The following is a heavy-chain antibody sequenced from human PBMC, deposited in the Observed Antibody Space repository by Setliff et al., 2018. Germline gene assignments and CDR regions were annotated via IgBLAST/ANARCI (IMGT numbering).Heavy chain of an antibody. V-gene: IGHV1-18*01. Sequence: GASVKVSCKTSGYTFISYGISWVRQAPGQGLEWMGWISGYNGNTGYAQNFQGRVTMTTDTSTSTAYMELRSLRSDDTAVYYCARVPRLEWLLPTFDSWGQGTLVTVSS. J-gene: IGHJ4*02. CDR2: ISGYNGNT. D-gene: IGHD3-3*01. CDR1: GYTFISYG. CDR3: ARVPRLEWLLPTFDS.